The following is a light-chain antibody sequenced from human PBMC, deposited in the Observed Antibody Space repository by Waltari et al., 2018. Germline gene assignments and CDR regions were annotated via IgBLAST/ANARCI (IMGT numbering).Light chain of an antibody. J-gene: IGLJ2*01. V-gene: IGLV2-23*03. CDR1: SSDLGSYNL. Sequence: QSALTQPASVSGSPGQSITISCTGTSSDLGSYNLVSWYQQHPGKAPKLLIYEGNNRHSGVSNRFSGSNSGNTASLTISGLQAEDEADYYCCSYAGSSTFLFGGGTKVTVL. CDR3: CSYAGSSTFL. CDR2: EGN.